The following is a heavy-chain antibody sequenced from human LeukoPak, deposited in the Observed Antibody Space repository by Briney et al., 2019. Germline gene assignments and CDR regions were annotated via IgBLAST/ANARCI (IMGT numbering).Heavy chain of an antibody. CDR1: GYTFTSYY. J-gene: IGHJ3*02. CDR2: INPSGGST. V-gene: IGHV1-46*01. D-gene: IGHD3-10*01. CDR3: ARDLWFGEKGDHAFDI. Sequence: ASVKVSCKASGYTFTSYYMHWVRQAPGQGLEWMGIINPSGGSTSYAQKFQGRVTITADESTSTAYLELSSLRSEDTAVYYCARDLWFGEKGDHAFDIWGQGTMVTVSS.